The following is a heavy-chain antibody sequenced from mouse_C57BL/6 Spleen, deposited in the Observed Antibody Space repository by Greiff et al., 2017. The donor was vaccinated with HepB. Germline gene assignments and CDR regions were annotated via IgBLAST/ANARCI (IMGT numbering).Heavy chain of an antibody. CDR2: IYPGDGDT. J-gene: IGHJ3*01. Sequence: QVQLQQSGPELVKPGASVKISCKASGYAFSSSWMNWVKQRPGKGLEWIGRIYPGDGDTNYNGKFKGKATLTADKSSSTAYMQLSSLTSEDSAVYFCARASRLGVGFAYWGQGTLVTVSA. V-gene: IGHV1-82*01. CDR3: ARASRLGVGFAY. CDR1: GYAFSSSW. D-gene: IGHD4-1*01.